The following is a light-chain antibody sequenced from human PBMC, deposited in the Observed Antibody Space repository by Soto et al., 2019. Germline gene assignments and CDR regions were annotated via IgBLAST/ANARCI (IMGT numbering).Light chain of an antibody. J-gene: IGKJ1*01. Sequence: EIVLTQSPATLSLSPGERATLSCRASQSVSSYLAWYQQKPGQAPRLLIYDASNRATGIPARFSGSGSGTDFTLTISSLEPEDFPVYYCQQRSNRPPWTFGQGTKVEIK. CDR2: DAS. CDR3: QQRSNRPPWT. CDR1: QSVSSY. V-gene: IGKV3-11*01.